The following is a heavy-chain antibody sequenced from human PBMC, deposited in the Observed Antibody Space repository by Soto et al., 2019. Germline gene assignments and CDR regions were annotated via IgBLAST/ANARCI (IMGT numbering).Heavy chain of an antibody. Sequence: QDQLVQSGAEVKKPGASVKVSWKASVFTSSGISWVRQAPGQRLEWMGWISTHNGNTIYAQKFQGRVIMTMDTSTTTVYMELRSLRPDDTAVYLCAREGILGLFDAYDLWGQGTMVTVSS. CDR1: VFTSSG. CDR3: AREGILGLFDAYDL. J-gene: IGHJ3*01. D-gene: IGHD3-3*01. CDR2: ISTHNGNT. V-gene: IGHV1-18*04.